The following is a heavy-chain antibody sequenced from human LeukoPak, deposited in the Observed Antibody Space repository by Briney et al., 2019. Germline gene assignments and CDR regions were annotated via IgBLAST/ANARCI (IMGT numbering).Heavy chain of an antibody. CDR3: AKRGDAFDI. V-gene: IGHV3-23*01. CDR2: ISGDGGNT. J-gene: IGHJ3*02. CDR1: GLTFSNYA. D-gene: IGHD3-16*01. Sequence: GGSLRLSCAASGLTFSNYAMNWVRQAPGKGLEWVSAISGDGGNTFYADSVKGRFTITRDNSQNTLYVQMNSLRAEDTAVYYCAKRGDAFDIWGQGTMVTVSS.